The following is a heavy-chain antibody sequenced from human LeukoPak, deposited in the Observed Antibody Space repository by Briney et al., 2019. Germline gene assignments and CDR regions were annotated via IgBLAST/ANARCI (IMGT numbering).Heavy chain of an antibody. CDR2: INPNSGGT. V-gene: IGHV1-2*02. D-gene: IGHD5-18*01. CDR3: AREGEYSYGEFDI. CDR1: GYTFTSYY. J-gene: IGHJ3*02. Sequence: ASVKVSCKASGYTFTSYYMHWVRQAPGQGLERMGWINPNSGGTNYAQKFQGRVTMTRDTSISTAYMELSRLRSDDTAVYYCAREGEYSYGEFDIWGQGTMVTVSS.